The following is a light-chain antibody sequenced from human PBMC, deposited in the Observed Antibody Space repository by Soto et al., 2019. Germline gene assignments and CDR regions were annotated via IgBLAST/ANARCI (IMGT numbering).Light chain of an antibody. CDR1: SSNIGTNY. J-gene: IGLJ3*02. V-gene: IGLV1-47*01. Sequence: QSVLTQPPSASGTPGQTVTISSSGSSSNIGTNYVFWYQQLPGTAPKLLIYGNNQRPSGVPDRFSGSRSGTSASLAISGLRPEDEADYYCAVWDDSLSGVVFGVGTKVTVL. CDR2: GNN. CDR3: AVWDDSLSGVV.